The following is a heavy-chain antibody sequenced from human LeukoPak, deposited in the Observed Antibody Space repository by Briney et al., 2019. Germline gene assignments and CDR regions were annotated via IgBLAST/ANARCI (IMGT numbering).Heavy chain of an antibody. CDR2: ISGSGGST. CDR1: GFTFSSYA. Sequence: PGGSLTLSCAAAGFTFSSYAMSWVRQAPGKGLEWVSAISGSGGSTYYADSVKGRFTISRGNSKNTLYLQMNSLRAEDTAVYYCAKDALDSSGYYLGEYFQHWGQGTLVTVSS. J-gene: IGHJ1*01. V-gene: IGHV3-23*01. D-gene: IGHD3-22*01. CDR3: AKDALDSSGYYLGEYFQH.